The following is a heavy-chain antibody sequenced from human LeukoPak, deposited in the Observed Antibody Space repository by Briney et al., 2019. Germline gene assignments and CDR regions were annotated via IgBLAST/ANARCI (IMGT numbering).Heavy chain of an antibody. CDR3: ARVTGYSNWFDP. CDR1: GGSISSYY. V-gene: IGHV4-59*01. D-gene: IGHD4-11*01. J-gene: IGHJ5*02. CDR2: IYYSGST. Sequence: SETLSLTCTVSGGSISSYYWSWIRQPPGKGLEWIGYIYYSGSTNYNPSLKSRVTISVDTSKNQFSLKLSSVTAADTAVYYCARVTGYSNWFDPWGQGTLVTVSS.